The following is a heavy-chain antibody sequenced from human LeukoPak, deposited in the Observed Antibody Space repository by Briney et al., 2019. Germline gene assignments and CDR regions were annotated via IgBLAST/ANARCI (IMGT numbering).Heavy chain of an antibody. J-gene: IGHJ4*02. V-gene: IGHV1-2*02. Sequence: VASVKVSCKASRYTFTGYYMHWVRQAPGQGLEWMGWINPNSGGTNYAQKFQGRVTMTRNTSISTAYMELSSLRSEDTAVYYCARGVGGGYDYWGQGTLVTVSS. D-gene: IGHD3-16*01. CDR3: ARGVGGGYDY. CDR1: RYTFTGYY. CDR2: INPNSGGT.